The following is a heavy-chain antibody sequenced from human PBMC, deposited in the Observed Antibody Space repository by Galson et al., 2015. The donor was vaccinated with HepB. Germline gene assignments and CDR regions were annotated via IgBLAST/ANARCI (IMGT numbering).Heavy chain of an antibody. V-gene: IGHV3-48*01. D-gene: IGHD2-15*01. J-gene: IGHJ6*02. CDR3: ARSGGYCSGGKCFDWYHGLDV. CDR2: ISRSSKTI. Sequence: SLRLSCAASGFTFSSYGMNWVRQAPGKGLEWVSYISRSSKTIYYTDSVKGRFTISRDNAKNSLFLQMNSLRAEDTAVYYCARSGGYCSGGKCFDWYHGLDVWGQGTTVTVSS. CDR1: GFTFSSYG.